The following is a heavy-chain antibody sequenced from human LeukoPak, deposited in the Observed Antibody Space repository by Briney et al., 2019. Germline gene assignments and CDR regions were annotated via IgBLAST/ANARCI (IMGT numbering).Heavy chain of an antibody. CDR1: GVTFRNAW. CDR3: DTGGYYIDY. J-gene: IGHJ4*02. Sequence: GGTLRPSCAASGVTFRNAWMKRGRHAAGNGEKWGGRIKSKVDGGTTDYAAPRKGRFTISRDDSQNTVYLQMDSLKTEDTDVYYCDTGGYYIDYWGQGTLVTVSS. V-gene: IGHV3-15*01. CDR2: IKSKVDGGTT.